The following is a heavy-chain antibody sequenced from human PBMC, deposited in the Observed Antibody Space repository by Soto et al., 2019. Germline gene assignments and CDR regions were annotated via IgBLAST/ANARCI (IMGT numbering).Heavy chain of an antibody. J-gene: IGHJ6*02. D-gene: IGHD2-15*01. CDR3: ARDGTPRASWNYYYGMDV. V-gene: IGHV1-18*04. CDR1: GYTFTSYG. CDR2: ISAYNGNT. Sequence: ASVKVSCKASGYTFTSYGISWVRQAPGQGLEWMGWISAYNGNTNYAQKLQGRVTMTTDTSTSTAYMELRSLRSDDTAVYYCARDGTPRASWNYYYGMDVWGQGTTVTVSS.